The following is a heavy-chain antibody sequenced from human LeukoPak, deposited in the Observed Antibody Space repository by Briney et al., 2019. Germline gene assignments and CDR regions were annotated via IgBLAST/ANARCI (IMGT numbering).Heavy chain of an antibody. V-gene: IGHV1-18*04. CDR3: ARGGSGSYLYSTFDP. J-gene: IGHJ5*02. D-gene: IGHD3-10*01. CDR2: ISGSNDNT. Sequence: ASVKVSCKASGYTFTTSGINWVRQAPGQGLEWMGWISGSNDNTNYAQNFQGRVTMTTDTSTSTAYMELRSLRSDDTAVYYCARGGSGSYLYSTFDPWGQGTLVTASS. CDR1: GYTFTTSG.